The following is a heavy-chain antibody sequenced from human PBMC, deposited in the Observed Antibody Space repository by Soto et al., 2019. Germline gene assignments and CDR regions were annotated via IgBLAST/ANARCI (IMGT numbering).Heavy chain of an antibody. J-gene: IGHJ4*02. CDR1: GFTFSSYG. Sequence: QVQLVESGGGVVQPGRSLRLSCAASGFTFSSYGMHWVRQAPGKGLEWVAVISYDGSNKYYADSVKGRFTISRDNSENTLYLQMNSLRAEDTAVYYCAKDKWELLWRGYFDYWGQGTLVTVSS. CDR3: AKDKWELLWRGYFDY. CDR2: ISYDGSNK. V-gene: IGHV3-30*18. D-gene: IGHD1-26*01.